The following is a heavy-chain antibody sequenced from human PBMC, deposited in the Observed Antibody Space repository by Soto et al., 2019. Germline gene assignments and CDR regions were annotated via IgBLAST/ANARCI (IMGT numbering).Heavy chain of an antibody. CDR3: AKDLPYYDFWSGYSDYYYMDV. J-gene: IGHJ6*03. CDR1: GFTFSSYA. Sequence: EVQLLESWGGLVQPGGSLRLSCAASGFTFSSYAMSWVRQAPGKGLEWVSAISGSGGSTYYADSVKGRFTISRDNSKNTLYLQMNSLRAEDTAVYYCAKDLPYYDFWSGYSDYYYMDVWGKGTTVTVSS. V-gene: IGHV3-23*01. CDR2: ISGSGGST. D-gene: IGHD3-3*01.